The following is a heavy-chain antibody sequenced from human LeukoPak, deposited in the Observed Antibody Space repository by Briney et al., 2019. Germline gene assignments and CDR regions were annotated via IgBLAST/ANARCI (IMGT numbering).Heavy chain of an antibody. CDR2: LSDSGYGT. V-gene: IGHV3-23*01. Sequence: GGSLRLSCAASGFTFRSYAMNWVRQAPGKGLEWVSGLSDSGYGTYYADSVNGRFTISRDNSKNTLYLQMNSLRAEDTAVYYCAKDTRGLKPYYLDHWGQGIMVTVSS. D-gene: IGHD3-10*01. J-gene: IGHJ4*02. CDR3: AKDTRGLKPYYLDH. CDR1: GFTFRSYA.